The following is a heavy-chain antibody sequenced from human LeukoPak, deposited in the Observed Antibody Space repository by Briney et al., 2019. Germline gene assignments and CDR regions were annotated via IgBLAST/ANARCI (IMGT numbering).Heavy chain of an antibody. D-gene: IGHD6-19*01. CDR1: GESFSGYF. CDR2: INNSGTT. V-gene: IGHV4-34*01. J-gene: IGHJ4*02. Sequence: SETLSLTCAVYGESFSGYFWNWIRQAPGKGLEWIGEINNSGTTNYNPSLKSRVTISVDTSKNQFSLKVTSVTAADTAVYYCARRPAGTLDYWGQGTLVTVSS. CDR3: ARRPAGTLDY.